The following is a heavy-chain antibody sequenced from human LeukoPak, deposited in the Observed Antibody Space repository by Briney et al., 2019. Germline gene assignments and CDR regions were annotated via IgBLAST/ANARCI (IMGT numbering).Heavy chain of an antibody. CDR2: IYYPGST. J-gene: IGHJ4*02. CDR3: ARVLSSSPSN. D-gene: IGHD6-6*01. V-gene: IGHV4-39*01. Sequence: WETLSLTCTVSGGSISGSSYLWGSIRQPPGKGVEWIGNIYYPGSTYYNPSLKSRVTISVDTSKNQFSLKLNFMTRADTAVHYCARVLSSSPSNWGQRTLVTVSS. CDR1: GGSISGSSYL.